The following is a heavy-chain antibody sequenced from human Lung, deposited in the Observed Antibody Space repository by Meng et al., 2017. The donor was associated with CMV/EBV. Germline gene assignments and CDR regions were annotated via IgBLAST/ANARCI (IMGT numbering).Heavy chain of an antibody. CDR3: ARDLGYCSSTSCYYYYGMDV. J-gene: IGHJ6*02. D-gene: IGHD2-2*01. CDR2: IYYSGST. V-gene: IGHV4-59*01. Sequence: GSLRLSCTVSGGSISSYYWSWIRQPPGKGLEWIGYIYYSGSTNCNPSLKSRVTISVDTSKNQFSLKLSSVTAADTAVYYCARDLGYCSSTSCYYYYGMDVRGQGTTVXVSS. CDR1: GGSISSYY.